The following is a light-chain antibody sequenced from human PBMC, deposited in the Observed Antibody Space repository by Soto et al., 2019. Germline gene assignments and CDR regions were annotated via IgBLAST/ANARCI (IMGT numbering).Light chain of an antibody. J-gene: IGLJ2*01. V-gene: IGLV2-14*01. CDR2: DVS. CDR1: SSDVGGYNY. Sequence: QSALTQPASVSGSPGQSITISCTGTSSDVGGYNYVSWHQQHPGKAPKVMIYDVSNRPSGVSNRFSGSKSGNTASLTISGLQAEDEADYYCSSYTSSSTLVVFGGGTKLTVL. CDR3: SSYTSSSTLVV.